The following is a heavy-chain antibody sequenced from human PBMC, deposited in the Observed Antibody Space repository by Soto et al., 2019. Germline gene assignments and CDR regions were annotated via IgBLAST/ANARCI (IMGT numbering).Heavy chain of an antibody. CDR3: ARVVVQRPFYNWFDP. J-gene: IGHJ5*02. V-gene: IGHV4-30-4*01. Sequence: SETLSLTCTVSGDSIRSGDHYWSWIHQTPGKGLEWIGHIYHSGSTYYNPSLKSRVTISVDKSKNQFSLRLNSVTAADTAVYYCARVVVQRPFYNWFDPWGQGTLVTVSS. CDR1: GDSIRSGDHY. CDR2: IYHSGST. D-gene: IGHD2-21*01.